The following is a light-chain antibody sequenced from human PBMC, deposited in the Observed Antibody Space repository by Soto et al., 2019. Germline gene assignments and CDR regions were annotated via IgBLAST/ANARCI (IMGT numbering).Light chain of an antibody. J-gene: IGLJ1*01. Sequence: QSVLTQPASVSGSPGQSITISCTGTSSDVGGYNYVSWYQQHPGKAPKLMIYDVSNRPSGVSNRFYGSKSGNTASLTISGLQAEDEADYYCSSYTSSSTYVFGNGTKLTVL. CDR3: SSYTSSSTYV. CDR1: SSDVGGYNY. V-gene: IGLV2-14*01. CDR2: DVS.